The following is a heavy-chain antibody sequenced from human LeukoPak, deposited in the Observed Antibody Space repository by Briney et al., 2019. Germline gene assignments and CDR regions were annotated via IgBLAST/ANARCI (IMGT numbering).Heavy chain of an antibody. CDR3: ARTKLRFDY. Sequence: SETLSLTCAVYGGSFSGDYWSWIQQPPGKGLEWIGFIYYSGSTNYNPSLKSRVTISVDTSRNQFSLKLTSVTAADTAVYYCARTKLRFDYWGQGTLVTVSS. CDR1: GGSFSGDY. CDR2: IYYSGST. J-gene: IGHJ4*02. D-gene: IGHD1-7*01. V-gene: IGHV4-59*08.